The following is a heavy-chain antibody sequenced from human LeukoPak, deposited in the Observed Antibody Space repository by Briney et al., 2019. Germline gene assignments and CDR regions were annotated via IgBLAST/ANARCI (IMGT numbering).Heavy chain of an antibody. D-gene: IGHD3-16*01. CDR3: VRDFGGPVDS. J-gene: IGHJ4*02. CDR1: GFTVSNYW. Sequence: PGGSLRLSCAASGFTVSNYWMHWVRQAPGKGLVWVSRINEDGSRTDHADTVRGRFTISRDSGKNTLYLQMNSLGAEDTAVYFCVRDFGGPVDSWGQGTQVTVSS. V-gene: IGHV3-74*01. CDR2: INEDGSRT.